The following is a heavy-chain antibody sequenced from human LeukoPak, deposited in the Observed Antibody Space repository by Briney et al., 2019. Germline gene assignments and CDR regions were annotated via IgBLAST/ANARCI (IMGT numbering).Heavy chain of an antibody. D-gene: IGHD6-19*01. Sequence: SQTLSLTCAISGDSVSSNSAAWNWLRQSPSRGLEWLGSTYYRSKWYNDYAVSVKSRITINPDTSKNQFSLQLNSVTPEDTAVYYCARDIAVAGTSAFDIWGQGTMVTVSS. CDR3: ARDIAVAGTSAFDI. V-gene: IGHV6-1*01. J-gene: IGHJ3*02. CDR2: TYYRSKWYN. CDR1: GDSVSSNSAA.